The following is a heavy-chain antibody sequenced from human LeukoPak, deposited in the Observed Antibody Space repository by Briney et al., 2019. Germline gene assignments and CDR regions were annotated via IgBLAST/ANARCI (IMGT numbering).Heavy chain of an antibody. CDR1: RFRQCCQR. CDR2: IRQDGSEK. CDR3: VRSSGWYPFRED. Sequence: QAGGPLRHLCGPSRFRQCCQRMIELRQAPGKGLECVASIRQDGSEKYYVDSVKGRFTIFRDNAENSLYLQMTSRRVQDTAVYVCVRSSGWYPFREDWVQGTLVTVSS. D-gene: IGHD6-19*01. J-gene: IGHJ4*02. V-gene: IGHV3-7*01.